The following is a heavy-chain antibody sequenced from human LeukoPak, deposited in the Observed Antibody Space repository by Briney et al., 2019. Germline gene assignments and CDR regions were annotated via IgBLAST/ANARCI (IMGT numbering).Heavy chain of an antibody. Sequence: PGGSLRLSCAASGFTFSSYAMTWVRQAPGKGLEWVSSFSGSGGTTYYADSVKGRFTISRDNSKNTLYLQMNSLRAEDTAVYYCAKGRVSSNGWTFNDYWGQGTLVTVSS. CDR2: FSGSGGTT. J-gene: IGHJ4*02. V-gene: IGHV3-23*01. CDR1: GFTFSSYA. CDR3: AKGRVSSNGWTFNDY. D-gene: IGHD3-22*01.